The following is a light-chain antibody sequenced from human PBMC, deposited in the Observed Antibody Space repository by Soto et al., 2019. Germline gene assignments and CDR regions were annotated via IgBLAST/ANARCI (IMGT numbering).Light chain of an antibody. V-gene: IGLV2-14*01. CDR3: CSFASSSTYV. J-gene: IGLJ1*01. CDR2: EVV. Sequence: QSARTDPASASGSSGQSFTLSCPGTSRDVGGYDYVSWYQRHPGKAHELMIYEVVNRPSWVSNRFSGSKSGNTASLSILGLQAEDEADYYRCSFASSSTYVFGTGTKVTV. CDR1: SRDVGGYDY.